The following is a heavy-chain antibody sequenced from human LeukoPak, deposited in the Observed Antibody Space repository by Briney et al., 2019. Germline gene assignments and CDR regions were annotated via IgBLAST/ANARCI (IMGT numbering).Heavy chain of an antibody. Sequence: GGSLRLSCAASGFTFSSYSMNWVRQAPGKGLEWVSSISSSSSYIYYADSVKGRFTISRDNAKNSLYLQMNSLRAEDTAVYYCARDRDYYDSSGYPLDAFDIWGQGTMVTVPS. CDR1: GFTFSSYS. CDR2: ISSSSSYI. CDR3: ARDRDYYDSSGYPLDAFDI. J-gene: IGHJ3*02. D-gene: IGHD3-22*01. V-gene: IGHV3-21*01.